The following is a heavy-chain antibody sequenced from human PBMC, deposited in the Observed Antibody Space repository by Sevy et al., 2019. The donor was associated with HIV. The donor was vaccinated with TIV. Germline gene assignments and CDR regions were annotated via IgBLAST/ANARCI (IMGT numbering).Heavy chain of an antibody. CDR1: GFTFRNFW. CDR3: AKSDFGSGTSYGMGL. D-gene: IGHD3-10*01. Sequence: GGSLRLSCAVSGFTFRNFWMSWVRQAPGKGLEWVANIRQDGSEKYYVDSVRGRFTISRDNAKNSLFLQLNSLRADDTAIYYCAKSDFGSGTSYGMGLWGRGTTVSVSS. V-gene: IGHV3-7*01. CDR2: IRQDGSEK. J-gene: IGHJ6*02.